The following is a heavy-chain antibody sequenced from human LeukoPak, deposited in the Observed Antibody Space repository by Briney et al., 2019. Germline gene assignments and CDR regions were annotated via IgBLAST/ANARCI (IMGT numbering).Heavy chain of an antibody. CDR3: ASQRARITMIVVVM. CDR1: GFTFSDHY. Sequence: LRLSCAASGFTFSDHYMDWVRQAPGKGLEWIGSIYYSGSTYYNPSLKSRVTISVDTSKNQFSLKLSSVTAADTAVYYCASQRARITMIVVVMWGQGTLVTVSS. J-gene: IGHJ4*02. D-gene: IGHD3-22*01. V-gene: IGHV4-38-2*01. CDR2: IYYSGST.